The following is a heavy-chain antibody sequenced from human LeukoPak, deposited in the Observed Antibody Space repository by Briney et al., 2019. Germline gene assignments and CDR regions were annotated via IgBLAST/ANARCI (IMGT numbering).Heavy chain of an antibody. J-gene: IGHJ5*02. D-gene: IGHD2-2*01. CDR3: ARRLTQYDCFDP. CDR2: TYYRSTWYN. CDR1: GDSVSSNSVT. Sequence: SQTLSLTCAISGDSVSSNSVTWNWIRQSPSRGPEWLGRTYYRSTWYNDYAVSVRGRITVDPDTSKNQFSLHLDSVTPEDTAVYYCARRLTQYDCFDPWGQGILVTVSS. V-gene: IGHV6-1*01.